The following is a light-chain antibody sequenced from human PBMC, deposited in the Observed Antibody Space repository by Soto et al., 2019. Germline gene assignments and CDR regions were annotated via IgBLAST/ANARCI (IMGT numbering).Light chain of an antibody. V-gene: IGKV3-11*01. J-gene: IGKJ5*01. CDR1: QSVNGL. Sequence: EIMLKQSPATLSLAPGDRATLSCRASQSVNGLLGWYQQRPGQAPRLLISDASKRATGIPARFSGSGFETDFTLTISSLEPEDFAVYYCQQYGYSPITFGQGTRLEIK. CDR2: DAS. CDR3: QQYGYSPIT.